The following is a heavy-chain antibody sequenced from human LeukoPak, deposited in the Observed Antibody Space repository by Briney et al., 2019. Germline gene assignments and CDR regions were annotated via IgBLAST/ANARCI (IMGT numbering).Heavy chain of an antibody. D-gene: IGHD6-19*01. V-gene: IGHV3-15*01. CDR2: IKSKTDGGTT. Sequence: GGSLRLSCAASGFTFSNAWMSWVRQAPGKGLEWVGRIKSKTDGGTTDYAAPVKGRFTISRDDSKNTLYLQMNSLKTEDTAVYYCTTAFYELDPDSSGWYTWGQGTLVTVSS. CDR3: TTAFYELDPDSSGWYT. CDR1: GFTFSNAW. J-gene: IGHJ4*02.